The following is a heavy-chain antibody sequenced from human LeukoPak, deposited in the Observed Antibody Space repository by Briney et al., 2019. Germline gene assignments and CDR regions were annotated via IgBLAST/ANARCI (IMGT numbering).Heavy chain of an antibody. CDR1: GFTFSGYS. D-gene: IGHD2/OR15-2a*01. Sequence: GGSLRLSCAASGFTFSGYSMNWVRQAPGKGLEWVSYISRDSSVIYYADSVKGRFTISRDNAKNSLYLQMNSLRAEDTAVFYCARVRAAGEGTTFDYWGQGTLVTVSS. V-gene: IGHV3-48*01. J-gene: IGHJ4*02. CDR3: ARVRAAGEGTTFDY. CDR2: ISRDSSVI.